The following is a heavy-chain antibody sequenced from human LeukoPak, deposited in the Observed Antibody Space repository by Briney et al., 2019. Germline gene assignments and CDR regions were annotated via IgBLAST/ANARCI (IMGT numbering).Heavy chain of an antibody. V-gene: IGHV1-18*04. CDR3: ARDLLVSGPEQLLFFSY. CDR2: ISAYNGNT. CDR1: GYTFTSYG. J-gene: IGHJ4*02. D-gene: IGHD2-2*01. Sequence: GASVKVSCKASGYTFTSYGISWVRQAPGQGLEWMGWISAYNGNTNYAQKLQGRVTMTTDTSTSTAYMELRSLRSDDTAVYYCARDLLVSGPEQLLFFSYWGQETLVTVSS.